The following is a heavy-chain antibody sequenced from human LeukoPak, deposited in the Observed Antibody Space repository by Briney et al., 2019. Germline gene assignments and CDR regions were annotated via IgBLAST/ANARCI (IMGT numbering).Heavy chain of an antibody. D-gene: IGHD2-15*01. CDR3: ARAPGYCSGGSCYSSWFDP. CDR1: GYTFTGYY. J-gene: IGHJ5*02. Sequence: ASVKVSCKASGYTFTGYYMHWVRQAPGQGLEWMGWINPNSGDTHCTQKFQGRVTMTRDTSISTAYMELSRLTSDDTAVYYCARAPGYCSGGSCYSSWFDPWGQGTLVTVSS. V-gene: IGHV1-2*02. CDR2: INPNSGDT.